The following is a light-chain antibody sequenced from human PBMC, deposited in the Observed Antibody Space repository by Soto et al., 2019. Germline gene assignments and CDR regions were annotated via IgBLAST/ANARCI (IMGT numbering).Light chain of an antibody. CDR1: SSDVGSYNR. Sequence: QSVLTQPPSVSGSPGQSVAISCTGTSSDVGSYNRVSWYQQPPGTAPKVMIYEVSNRPSGVPDRFSGSKSGNTASLTISGLKAEDEADSYCSSYTSSNTYVFGPGTKVTVL. CDR2: EVS. CDR3: SSYTSSNTYV. J-gene: IGLJ1*01. V-gene: IGLV2-18*02.